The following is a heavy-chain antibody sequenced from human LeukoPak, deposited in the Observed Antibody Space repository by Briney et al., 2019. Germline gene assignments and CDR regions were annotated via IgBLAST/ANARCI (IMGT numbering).Heavy chain of an antibody. CDR3: ARGPDFGDRLDYFDY. D-gene: IGHD4-17*01. V-gene: IGHV3-7*01. J-gene: IGHJ4*02. CDR1: GFTISRHW. CDR2: IKQDASQ. Sequence: GGSLSLSCTASGFTISRHWQGWIRKAPGKGLERVGNIKQDASQYYVDSVRGRFIISRDNAKNSLSLQMNSLRLEDTAVYYCARGPDFGDRLDYFDYWGQGTLVTVSS.